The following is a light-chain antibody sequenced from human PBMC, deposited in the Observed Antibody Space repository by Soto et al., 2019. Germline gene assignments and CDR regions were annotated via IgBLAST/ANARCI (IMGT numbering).Light chain of an antibody. Sequence: QSVLTRPASVSGSPGQSIPISCTGTSSDVGGYNFVSWYQQHPGRAPKLLIYEVSRRPSGVSNRFSGSKSGDTASLTISGLQAEDEADYYCYSYRGYYTRVFGTGTKVTVL. CDR2: EVS. CDR1: SSDVGGYNF. V-gene: IGLV2-14*01. J-gene: IGLJ1*01. CDR3: YSYRGYYTRV.